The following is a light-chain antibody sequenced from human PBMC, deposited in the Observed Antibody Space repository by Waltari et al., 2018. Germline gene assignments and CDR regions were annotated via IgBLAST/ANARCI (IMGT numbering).Light chain of an antibody. CDR1: QSVGRS. CDR3: QNYVRLPAT. CDR2: AAS. Sequence: EIVLTQSPGTMSLSPGESATLSCRASQSVGRSLAWYQQKPGQAPSLLIYAASRRATGIPDRFSGGGSGTDFSLTLNRLEPEDVAVYYCQNYVRLPATFGQGTKVEVK. V-gene: IGKV3-20*01. J-gene: IGKJ1*01.